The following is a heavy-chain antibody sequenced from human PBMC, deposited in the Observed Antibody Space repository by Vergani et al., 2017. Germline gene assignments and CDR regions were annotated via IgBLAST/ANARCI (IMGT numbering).Heavy chain of an antibody. Sequence: EVQLVQSGAEVKKPGESLRISCKGSGYSFTSYWISWVRQMPGKGLEWMGRIDPSDSYTHYSPSFQGHVTISADKSISTAYLQWSSLKASDTAMYYCASPRRGSGSYYYGMDVWGQGTTVTVSS. V-gene: IGHV5-10-1*01. J-gene: IGHJ6*02. D-gene: IGHD1-26*01. CDR2: IDPSDSYT. CDR3: ASPRRGSGSYYYGMDV. CDR1: GYSFTSYW.